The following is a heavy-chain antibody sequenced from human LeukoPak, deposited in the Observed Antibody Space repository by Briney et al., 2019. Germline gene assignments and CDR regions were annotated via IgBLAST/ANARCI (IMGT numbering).Heavy chain of an antibody. CDR3: ARGPYSAVLDY. Sequence: GGSLRLSCAASGFTFSSYAMSWVRQAPGKGLEWVSAISGSGGSTYYADSVKGRFTISRDNAKNTLYLQMNSLRAEATAVYYCARGPYSAVLDYWGLGTQVTVSS. J-gene: IGHJ4*02. CDR2: ISGSGGST. V-gene: IGHV3-23*01. D-gene: IGHD2-21*01. CDR1: GFTFSSYA.